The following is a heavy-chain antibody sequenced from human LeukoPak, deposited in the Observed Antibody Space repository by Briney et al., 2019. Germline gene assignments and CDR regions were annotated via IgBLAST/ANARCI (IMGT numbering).Heavy chain of an antibody. CDR2: IYSGGST. J-gene: IGHJ3*02. CDR1: GFTVSSNY. CDR3: AREATENAFDI. Sequence: GGSLRLSCAASGFTVSSNYMSWVRQAPGKGLEWVSVIYSGGSTYYADSVKGRFTISRDNSKNTLYLQMNSLRAEDTAVYYCAREATENAFDIWGQGTMVTVS. V-gene: IGHV3-53*01.